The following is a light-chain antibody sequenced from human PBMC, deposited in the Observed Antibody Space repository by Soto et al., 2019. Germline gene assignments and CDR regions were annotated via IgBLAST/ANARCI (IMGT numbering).Light chain of an antibody. J-gene: IGLJ2*01. CDR1: TSNIGTNT. CDR2: NTN. V-gene: IGLV1-44*01. CDR3: AAWDGSLDVVL. Sequence: QSVLTQPPSATGTPGQRGSITYSRSTSNIGTNTVNWYQQFPGSAPQLLLYNTNQRPSGVPGRFSGSKSGTSASLAISGLQSEDEADYYCAAWDGSLDVVLFGGGTKVTVL.